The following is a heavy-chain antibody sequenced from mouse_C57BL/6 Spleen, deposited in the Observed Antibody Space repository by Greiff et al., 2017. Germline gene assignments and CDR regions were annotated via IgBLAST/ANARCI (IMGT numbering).Heavy chain of an antibody. CDR2: VNPNNGNT. CDR3: AREGYFDY. V-gene: IGHV1-53*01. CDR1: GYTFTSYW. Sequence: QVQLQQPGTELVKPGTSVKLSCKASGYTFTSYWMNWVKQRPGQGLEWIGNVNPNNGNTNYNEKFKSKATLTVDKSSTTAYMQLSNLTSEDSAVYYCAREGYFDYWGQGTTLTVSS. J-gene: IGHJ2*01.